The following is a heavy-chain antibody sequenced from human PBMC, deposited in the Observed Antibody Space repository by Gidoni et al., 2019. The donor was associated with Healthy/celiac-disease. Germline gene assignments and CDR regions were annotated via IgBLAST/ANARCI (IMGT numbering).Heavy chain of an antibody. CDR2: IIPILGIA. V-gene: IGHV1-69*02. CDR3: ASAQLTIL. D-gene: IGHD3-9*01. Sequence: QVQLVQSGAEVKKPGPSVKVSCKASGGTFTSYTTSWVRQAPGQGLEWMGRIIPILGIANYAQKFQGRVTITADKSTSTAYMELSSLRSEDTAVYYCASAQLTILWGQGTLVTVSS. CDR1: GGTFTSYT. J-gene: IGHJ4*02.